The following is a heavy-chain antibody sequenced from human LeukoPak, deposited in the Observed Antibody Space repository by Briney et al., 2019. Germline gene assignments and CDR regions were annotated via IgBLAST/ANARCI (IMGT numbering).Heavy chain of an antibody. CDR2: ISSRYSYR. J-gene: IGHJ4*02. CDR3: AKGTYYYDSSGYLDY. CDR1: GFTFSSYS. D-gene: IGHD3-22*01. Sequence: GGSLRLSCAASGFTFSSYSMNWVRQAPGKGLEWVSSISSRYSYRYYADSVKGRFTVSRDNAKNTLYLQMNSLRAEDTAVYYCAKGTYYYDSSGYLDYWGQGTLVTVSS. V-gene: IGHV3-21*01.